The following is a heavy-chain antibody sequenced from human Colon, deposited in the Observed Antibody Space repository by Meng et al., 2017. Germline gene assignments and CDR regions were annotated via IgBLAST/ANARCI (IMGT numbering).Heavy chain of an antibody. J-gene: IGHJ5*02. CDR2: IYYSGST. CDR3: ARHEWTWGVVVVPAADNWFAP. CDR1: GGSISSYY. D-gene: IGHD2-2*01. V-gene: IGHV4-59*08. Sequence: QVQLQESGPGVVKPSETLSLTCAVSGGSISSYYWSWIRQPPGKGLEWIGYIYYSGSTNYNPSLKSRVTISLHTSKNQFSLKLSSVTAADTAVYYCARHEWTWGVVVVPAADNWFAPWGQGTLVTVSS.